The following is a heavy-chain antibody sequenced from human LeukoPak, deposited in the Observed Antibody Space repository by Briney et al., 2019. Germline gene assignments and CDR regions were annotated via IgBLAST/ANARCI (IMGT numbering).Heavy chain of an antibody. Sequence: PSETLSLTCTVSGGSISSYYWSWIRQPPGKGLEWIGYIYYSGSTNYNPSLKSRVTISVDTSKNQFSLKLSSVTAADTAVYYCAKSAVAGPYYYYYYGMDVWGQGTTVTVSS. CDR1: GGSISSYY. CDR3: AKSAVAGPYYYYYYGMDV. CDR2: IYYSGST. J-gene: IGHJ6*02. V-gene: IGHV4-59*01. D-gene: IGHD6-19*01.